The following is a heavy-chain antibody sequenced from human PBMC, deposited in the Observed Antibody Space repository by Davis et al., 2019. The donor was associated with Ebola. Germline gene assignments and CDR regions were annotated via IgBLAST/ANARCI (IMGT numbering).Heavy chain of an antibody. Sequence: ASVKVSCKASGYTFTSYYMHWVRQAPGQGLEWMGIINPSGGSASYAQKFQGRVTMTRDTSTSTVYMELSSLRSEDTAVYYCARHDSSGYDAFDIWGQGTMVTVSS. CDR2: INPSGGSA. D-gene: IGHD3-22*01. J-gene: IGHJ3*02. CDR3: ARHDSSGYDAFDI. V-gene: IGHV1-46*03. CDR1: GYTFTSYY.